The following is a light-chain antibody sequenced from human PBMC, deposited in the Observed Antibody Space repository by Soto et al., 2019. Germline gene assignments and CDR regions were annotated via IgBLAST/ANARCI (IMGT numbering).Light chain of an antibody. V-gene: IGKV1-39*01. J-gene: IGKJ3*01. CDR2: AAS. CDR3: QQSYSTPQYVT. Sequence: DIQMTQSPSSLSASVGDRVTITCRASQSISSYLNGYQQKPAKAPKLLIYAASSLQSVVPSRFSGSGSGTDFTLTISSLHPEDFATYYCQQSYSTPQYVTFGPGTKVDIK. CDR1: QSISSY.